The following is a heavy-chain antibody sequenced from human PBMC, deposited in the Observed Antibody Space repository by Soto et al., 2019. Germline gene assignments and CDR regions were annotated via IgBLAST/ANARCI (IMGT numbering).Heavy chain of an antibody. V-gene: IGHV4-34*01. CDR3: ALLNYNFWTGFHDY. J-gene: IGHJ4*02. Sequence: PSETLSLTCAVYGGSFSGYYWSWIRQPPGKGLEWIGEINHSGSTNYNPSLKSRVTISVDTSKNQFSLKLSSVTAADTAVYYCALLNYNFWTGFHDYWGQGALVTVPQ. CDR2: INHSGST. CDR1: GGSFSGYY. D-gene: IGHD3-3*01.